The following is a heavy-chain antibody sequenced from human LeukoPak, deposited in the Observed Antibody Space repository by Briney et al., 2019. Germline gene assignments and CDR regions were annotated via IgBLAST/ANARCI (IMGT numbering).Heavy chain of an antibody. CDR3: ARGELGSANWFDP. J-gene: IGHJ5*02. Sequence: GASVKVSCTASGGTFSSYAISWVRQAPGQGLEWMGRIIPIFGIANYAQKFQGRVTITADKSTSTAYMELSSLRSEDTAVYYCARGELGSANWFDPWGQGTLVTVSS. V-gene: IGHV1-69*04. CDR1: GGTFSSYA. D-gene: IGHD3-10*01. CDR2: IIPIFGIA.